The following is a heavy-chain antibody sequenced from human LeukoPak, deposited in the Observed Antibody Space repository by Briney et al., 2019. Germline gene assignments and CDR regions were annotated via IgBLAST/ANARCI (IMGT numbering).Heavy chain of an antibody. CDR2: ISSSSSYI. Sequence: GGSLRLSCAASGFTFSSYSMNWVRQAPGKGLEWVSSISSSSSYIYYADSVEGRFTISRDNAKNSLYLQMNSLRAEDTAVYYCARDNFGGLLLYWGQGTLVTVSS. CDR1: GFTFSSYS. D-gene: IGHD3-3*01. V-gene: IGHV3-21*01. CDR3: ARDNFGGLLLY. J-gene: IGHJ4*02.